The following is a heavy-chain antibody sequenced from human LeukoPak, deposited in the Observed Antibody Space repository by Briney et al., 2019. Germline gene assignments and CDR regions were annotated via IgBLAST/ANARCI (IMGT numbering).Heavy chain of an antibody. V-gene: IGHV3-33*01. CDR3: ARVNRGDAFDI. Sequence: GGSVRLSCAASGFTFSSYGMHWVRQAPGKGLEWVAVIWYDGRNKFYADSLKGRFTISRDNSKNTLYLQMNSLRAEDTAVYYCARVNRGDAFDIWGQGTLVTVSS. D-gene: IGHD3-16*02. CDR2: IWYDGRNK. CDR1: GFTFSSYG. J-gene: IGHJ3*02.